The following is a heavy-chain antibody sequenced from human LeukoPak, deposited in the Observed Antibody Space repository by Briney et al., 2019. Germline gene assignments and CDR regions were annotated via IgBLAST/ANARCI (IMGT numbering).Heavy chain of an antibody. CDR3: ARDYIVGATTGGVRAFDI. V-gene: IGHV1-8*02. Sequence: ASVKVSCKASGYTFTSYGISWVRQATGQGLEWMGWMNPNSGNTGYAQKFQGRVTMTRNTSISTAYMELSSLRSEDTAVYYCARDYIVGATTGGVRAFDIWGQGTMVTVSS. CDR1: GYTFTSYG. J-gene: IGHJ3*02. CDR2: MNPNSGNT. D-gene: IGHD1-26*01.